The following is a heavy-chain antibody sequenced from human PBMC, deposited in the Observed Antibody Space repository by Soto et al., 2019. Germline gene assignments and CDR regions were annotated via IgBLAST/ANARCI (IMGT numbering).Heavy chain of an antibody. V-gene: IGHV1-2*02. CDR2: INPNTGDT. J-gene: IGHJ6*02. CDR1: GYTFTSFY. CDR3: SQCASTMVQGAIYTCYLGVDV. Sequence: QEQLVQSGAEVEKPGASVKVSCKASGYTFTSFYLHWVRQAPGQGLEWVGWINPNTGDTKDTQRMQSEVSMDRDTSKNTAYMQKTSLKADDTAMFFCSQCASTMVQGAIYTCYLGVDVWGQGTSVTLSS. D-gene: IGHD3-10*01.